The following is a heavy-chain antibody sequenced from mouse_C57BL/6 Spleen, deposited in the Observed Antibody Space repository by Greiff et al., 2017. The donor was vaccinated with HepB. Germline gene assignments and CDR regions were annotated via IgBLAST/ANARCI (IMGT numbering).Heavy chain of an antibody. Sequence: QLKQSGPELVKPGASVKISCKASGYSFTDYNMNWVKHSNGKSLEWIGVINPNYGTTSYNQKFKGKATLTVDQSSSTAYMQLNSLTSEDSAVYYCARRGITTVVASHAMDYWGQGTSVTVSS. CDR2: INPNYGTT. V-gene: IGHV1-39*01. CDR1: GYSFTDYN. J-gene: IGHJ4*01. CDR3: ARRGITTVVASHAMDY. D-gene: IGHD1-1*01.